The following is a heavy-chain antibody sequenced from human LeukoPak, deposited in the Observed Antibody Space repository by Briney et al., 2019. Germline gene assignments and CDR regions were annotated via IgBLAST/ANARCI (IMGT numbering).Heavy chain of an antibody. Sequence: GGSLRLSCAASGFTFDDYAMHWVRQAPGKGLEWVSGISWNSGSIGYADSVKGRFTISRDNAKNSLYLQMNSLRAEDTALYYCAKDMDRSGWPFDYWGQGTTVTVSS. CDR3: AKDMDRSGWPFDY. CDR2: ISWNSGSI. V-gene: IGHV3-9*01. CDR1: GFTFDDYA. D-gene: IGHD6-19*01. J-gene: IGHJ4*03.